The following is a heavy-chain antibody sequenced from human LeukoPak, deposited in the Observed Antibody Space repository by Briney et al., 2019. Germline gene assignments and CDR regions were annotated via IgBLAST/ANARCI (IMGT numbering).Heavy chain of an antibody. Sequence: SETLSLTCTVSGDSVTNDFFWGWVRQPPGKELEWIGSFCLGRDTYYRPSLKSRVTISVDTSKNQFSLNLNSVTAADTAVYYCARWASISREPAGFFDHWGQGTLVTVSS. CDR3: ARWASISREPAGFFDH. V-gene: IGHV4-38-2*02. CDR1: GDSVTNDFF. J-gene: IGHJ4*02. CDR2: FCLGRDT. D-gene: IGHD1-14*01.